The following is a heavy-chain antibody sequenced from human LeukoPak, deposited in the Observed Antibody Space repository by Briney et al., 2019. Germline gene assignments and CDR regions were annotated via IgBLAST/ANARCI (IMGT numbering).Heavy chain of an antibody. J-gene: IGHJ4*02. V-gene: IGHV3-49*04. CDR2: IRSKGYGGTT. D-gene: IGHD2-8*01. Sequence: GGSLRLSCTASGFTFGDYAITWVRQAPGMGLEWVGFIRSKGYGGTTEYAASVKGRFTISRDDSKSIAYLQMNSLKTEDTAVYYRTRMLCTNGICYFDYWGQGTLVTVSS. CDR3: TRMLCTNGICYFDY. CDR1: GFTFGDYA.